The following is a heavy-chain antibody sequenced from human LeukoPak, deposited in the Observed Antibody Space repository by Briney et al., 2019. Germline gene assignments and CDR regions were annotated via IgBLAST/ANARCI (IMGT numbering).Heavy chain of an antibody. Sequence: KSGESLKISCKGSGYTFTSYWIGWVRQMPGEGLEWMGIIYPADAETRYSPSFQGQVTISADKSTSTAYLQWNSLRASDTAIYYCARLLIAMTDYWGQGTLVTVSS. V-gene: IGHV5-51*01. CDR1: GYTFTSYW. CDR2: IYPADAET. CDR3: ARLLIAMTDY. D-gene: IGHD5-18*01. J-gene: IGHJ4*02.